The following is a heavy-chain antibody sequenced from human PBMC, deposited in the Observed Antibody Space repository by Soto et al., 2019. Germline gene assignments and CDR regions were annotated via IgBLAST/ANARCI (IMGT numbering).Heavy chain of an antibody. J-gene: IGHJ6*02. D-gene: IGHD6-6*01. V-gene: IGHV3-23*01. CDR1: GFTFSNYS. CDR3: AKALQYSSSRDYFYYGMDV. Sequence: GGSLRLSCAASGFTFSNYSMSWVRQAPGKGLEWVSGMNSGGRTYYADSVKGRFTISRDTSKNTLYLQMNSLRADVTAVFYCAKALQYSSSRDYFYYGMDVWGQGTTVTVSS. CDR2: MNSGGRT.